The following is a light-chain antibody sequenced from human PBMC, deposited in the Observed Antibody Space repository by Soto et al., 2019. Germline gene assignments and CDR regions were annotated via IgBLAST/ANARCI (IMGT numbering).Light chain of an antibody. CDR3: QQLNSYPIT. J-gene: IGKJ5*01. V-gene: IGKV1-9*01. CDR1: QGISSF. CDR2: AAS. Sequence: IQLTQSPYSLSAPVGDRVTIPCRASQGISSFLAWYQQKPGKAPKLLSYAASTLQSGVPSRFSGSGSGTDFTLTISSLQPEDFATYFCQQLNSYPITFGQGTRLEIK.